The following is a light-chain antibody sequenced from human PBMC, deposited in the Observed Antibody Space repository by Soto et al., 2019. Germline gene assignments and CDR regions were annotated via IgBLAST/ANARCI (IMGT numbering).Light chain of an antibody. CDR1: QSVSNN. V-gene: IGKV3-15*01. CDR2: AAS. CDR3: QQYNNWPPLT. J-gene: IGKJ4*01. Sequence: EIVMTQSPATLSVSPGERVTLSCRASQSVSNNLAWYQQKPGQAPRLLIYAASTRATGLPARFSGSGSGTQFTLTISSLQSADFAVYYCQQYNNWPPLTFGGGTKVEIK.